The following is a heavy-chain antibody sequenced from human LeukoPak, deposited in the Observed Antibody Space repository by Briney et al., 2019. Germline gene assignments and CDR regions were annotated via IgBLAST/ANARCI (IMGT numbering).Heavy chain of an antibody. CDR2: INTDGRTT. V-gene: IGHV3-74*01. CDR1: GFTFSDYW. Sequence: GGSLRLSCAASGFTFSDYWMHWVRQAPGKGLVWVSHINTDGRTTDYADSVKGRFTISRDNAKNTLYLQMNSLRAEDTAVYYCARVVAVAGLYYFDYWGQGTLVTVSS. CDR3: ARVVAVAGLYYFDY. D-gene: IGHD6-19*01. J-gene: IGHJ4*02.